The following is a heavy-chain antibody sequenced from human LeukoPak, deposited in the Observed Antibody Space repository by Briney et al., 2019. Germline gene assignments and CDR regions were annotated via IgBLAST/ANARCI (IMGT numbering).Heavy chain of an antibody. D-gene: IGHD6-13*01. Sequence: GGSLRLSCAASGFTFSSYAMHWVRQAPGKGLEWVAVISYDGSNKYYADSVKGRFTISRDNSKNTLYPQMNSLRAEDTAVYYCARGRIAAAALDYWGQGTLVTVSS. CDR1: GFTFSSYA. CDR3: ARGRIAAAALDY. V-gene: IGHV3-30-3*01. CDR2: ISYDGSNK. J-gene: IGHJ4*02.